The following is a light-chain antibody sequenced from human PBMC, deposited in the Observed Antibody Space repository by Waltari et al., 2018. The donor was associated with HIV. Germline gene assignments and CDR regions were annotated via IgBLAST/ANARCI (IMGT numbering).Light chain of an antibody. J-gene: IGLJ2*01. Sequence: QSVLTQPPSVSAAPGQKVTISCSGSRSNIGESYVSWYQRLPGTAPKLLIYANDNLPSGMADRCSGSKSVTSAALGITGLQTGDEAVYYCGTWDTSLSSGEVFGGGTKLTVL. V-gene: IGLV1-51*01. CDR3: GTWDTSLSSGEV. CDR2: AND. CDR1: RSNIGESY.